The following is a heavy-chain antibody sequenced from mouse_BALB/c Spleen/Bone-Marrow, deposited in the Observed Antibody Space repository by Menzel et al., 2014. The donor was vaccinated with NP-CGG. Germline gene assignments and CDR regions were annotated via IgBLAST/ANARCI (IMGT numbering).Heavy chain of an antibody. D-gene: IGHD2-3*01. CDR2: INSNGGST. J-gene: IGHJ4*01. Sequence: DVMLVESGGGLVQPGGSLKLSCAASGFTFXSYGMSWVRQTPDKRLELVATINSNGGSTYYPDSVKGRFTISRDNAKNTLYLQMSSLKSEDTAMYYCARDGYYVFYAMDYWGQGTSVTVSS. CDR3: ARDGYYVFYAMDY. V-gene: IGHV5-6-3*01. CDR1: GFTFXSYG.